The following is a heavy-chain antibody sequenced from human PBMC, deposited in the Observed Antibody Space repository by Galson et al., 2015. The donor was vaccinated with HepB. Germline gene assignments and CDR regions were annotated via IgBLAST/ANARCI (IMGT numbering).Heavy chain of an antibody. J-gene: IGHJ6*03. CDR3: WGGWYVVYCYYYMDV. D-gene: IGHD6-19*01. CDR1: GFTFSSYA. Sequence: SLRLSCAASGFTFSSYAMHWVRQAPGKGLEWVSAISGSGGSTYYADSVKGRFTISRDNSKNTLYLQMNSLRAEDTAVYYCWGGWYVVYCYYYMDVWGKGTTVTVSS. V-gene: IGHV3-23*01. CDR2: ISGSGGST.